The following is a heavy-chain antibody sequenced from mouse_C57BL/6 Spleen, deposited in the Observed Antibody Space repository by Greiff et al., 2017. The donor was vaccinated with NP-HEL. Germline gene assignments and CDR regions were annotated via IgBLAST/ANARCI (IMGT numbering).Heavy chain of an antibody. Sequence: QVQLKESGAELARPGASVKLSCKASGYTFTSYGISWVKQRTGQGLEWIGEIYPRSGNTYYNEKFKGKATLTADKSSSTAYMELRSLTSEDSAVYFCARDGPHWYFDVWGTGTTVTVSS. J-gene: IGHJ1*03. CDR2: IYPRSGNT. D-gene: IGHD2-3*01. CDR3: ARDGPHWYFDV. V-gene: IGHV1-81*01. CDR1: GYTFTSYG.